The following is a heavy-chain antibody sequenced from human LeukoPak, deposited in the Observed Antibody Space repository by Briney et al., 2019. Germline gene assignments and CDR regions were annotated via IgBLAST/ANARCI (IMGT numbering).Heavy chain of an antibody. CDR1: GGSISSGGYY. D-gene: IGHD4-17*01. CDR3: ARAVTTLMIDY. V-gene: IGHV4-31*02. CDR2: IYYSGST. Sequence: SETLSLTCTVFGGSISSGGYYWSWIRQHPGKGLEWIGYIYYSGSTYYNPSLKSRVTISVDTSKNQFSLKLSSVTAADTAVYYCARAVTTLMIDYWGQGTLVTVSS. J-gene: IGHJ4*02.